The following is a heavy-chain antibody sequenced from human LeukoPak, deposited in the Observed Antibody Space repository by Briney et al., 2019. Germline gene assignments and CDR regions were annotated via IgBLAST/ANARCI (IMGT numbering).Heavy chain of an antibody. J-gene: IGHJ4*02. CDR2: ISTNGDST. CDR3: ARWGSTSCYDY. V-gene: IGHV3-64*02. CDR1: GFTFSTYA. Sequence: GGSLRLSCAASGFTFSTYAMHWVRQAPGKGLEYVSAISTNGDSTYYADSVKGRFTISRDDSKNTLFLQMGSLRGDDMAVYYCARWGSTSCYDYWGQGTLVTVSS. D-gene: IGHD2-2*01.